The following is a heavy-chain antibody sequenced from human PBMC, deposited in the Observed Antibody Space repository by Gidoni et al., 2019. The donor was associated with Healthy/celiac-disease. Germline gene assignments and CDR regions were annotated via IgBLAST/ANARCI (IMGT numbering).Heavy chain of an antibody. Sequence: EVQLVESGGGLIQPGRSLRLSCAASGFTVSSNYMSWVRQAPGKGLEWVSVIYSGGSTYYADSVKGRFTISRDNSKNTLYLQMNSLRAEDTAVYYCARVSNPYYYYMDVWGKGTTVTVSS. CDR2: IYSGGST. J-gene: IGHJ6*03. CDR1: GFTVSSNY. V-gene: IGHV3-53*01. CDR3: ARVSNPYYYYMDV. D-gene: IGHD2-2*01.